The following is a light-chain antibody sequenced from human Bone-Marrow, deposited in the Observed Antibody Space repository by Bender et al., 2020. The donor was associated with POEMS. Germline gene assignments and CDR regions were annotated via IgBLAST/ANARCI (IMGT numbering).Light chain of an antibody. CDR1: SSNIGTNP. CDR3: GTWDTSLSAYV. Sequence: QSVLTQPPSASGTPGQRVTISCSGSSSNIGTNPVNWYQQLPGTAPKLLIYINNQRPSGVPDRFSGSKSGTSASLAISGLQSEDEADYYCGTWDTSLSAYVFGTGTKVTVL. CDR2: INN. V-gene: IGLV1-44*01. J-gene: IGLJ1*01.